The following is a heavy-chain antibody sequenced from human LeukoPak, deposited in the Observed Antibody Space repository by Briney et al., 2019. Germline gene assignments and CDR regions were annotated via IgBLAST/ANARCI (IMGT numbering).Heavy chain of an antibody. D-gene: IGHD1-26*01. CDR2: IYYSGTT. J-gene: IGHJ4*02. CDR1: GGSINSYY. CDR3: ARLNSGSYSPAYFDY. Sequence: SETLSLTCSVSGGSINSYYWSWIRQPPGEGLEWIGHIYYSGTTNYNPSLRSRVAISVDTSKNQFSLRLSSVTAADTAVYYCARLNSGSYSPAYFDYWGQGTLVTVSS. V-gene: IGHV4-59*08.